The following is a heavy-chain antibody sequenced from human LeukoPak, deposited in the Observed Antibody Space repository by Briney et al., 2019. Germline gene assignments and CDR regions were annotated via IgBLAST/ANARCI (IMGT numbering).Heavy chain of an antibody. CDR1: GGSISSGGYY. J-gene: IGHJ4*02. V-gene: IGHV4-31*03. Sequence: SETLSLTCTVSGGSISSGGYYWSWIRQHPGKGLEWIGYIYYSGSTYYNPSLKSRVTISVDTSKNQFSLKLSSVTAADTAVYYCARAYSSSFDYWGQGTMVTVSS. CDR3: ARAYSSSFDY. CDR2: IYYSGST. D-gene: IGHD6-6*01.